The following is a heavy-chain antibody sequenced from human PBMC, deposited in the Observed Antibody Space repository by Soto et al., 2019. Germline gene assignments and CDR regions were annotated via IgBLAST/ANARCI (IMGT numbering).Heavy chain of an antibody. CDR2: ISTYNGDT. D-gene: IGHD5-12*01. V-gene: IGHV1-18*01. CDR3: AREGVAPYYYYGMDV. CDR1: GYTFTRSG. J-gene: IGHJ6*02. Sequence: GASVKVSCKASGYTFTRSGISWVRQAPGQGVEGMGWISTYNGDTNYAQTFQGRVTMTTDTSTSTVHMEVRSLRSDDTAVYYCAREGVAPYYYYGMDVWGQGTPVTVSS.